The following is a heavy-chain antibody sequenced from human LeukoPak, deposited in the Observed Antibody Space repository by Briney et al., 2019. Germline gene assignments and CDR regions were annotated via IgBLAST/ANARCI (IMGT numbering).Heavy chain of an antibody. CDR2: ISSSSSYI. Sequence: PGGSLRLSCAASGFTFDDYGMSWVRQAPGKGLEWVSSISSSSSYIYYADSVKGRFTISRDNAKNSLYLQMNSLRAEDTAVYYCARDFGPTVTTYYFDYWGQGTLVTVSS. CDR1: GFTFDDYG. J-gene: IGHJ4*02. CDR3: ARDFGPTVTTYYFDY. V-gene: IGHV3-21*01. D-gene: IGHD4-17*01.